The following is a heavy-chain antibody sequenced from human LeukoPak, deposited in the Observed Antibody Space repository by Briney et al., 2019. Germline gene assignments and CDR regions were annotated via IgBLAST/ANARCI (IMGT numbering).Heavy chain of an antibody. CDR1: GHSITSDYY. Sequence: SETLSLTCTVSGHSITSDYYWGWIRQPPGKGLEWIASIYHNGRTYNNPSLKSRVTISVDTSKNQFSLKLKSVTAADTAVYYCARDEYGGPFDYWGQGTLVTVSS. CDR2: IYHNGRT. J-gene: IGHJ4*02. D-gene: IGHD4/OR15-4a*01. V-gene: IGHV4-38-2*02. CDR3: ARDEYGGPFDY.